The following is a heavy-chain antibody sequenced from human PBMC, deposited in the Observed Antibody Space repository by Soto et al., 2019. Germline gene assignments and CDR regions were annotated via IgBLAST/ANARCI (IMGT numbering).Heavy chain of an antibody. CDR1: GFTFSSYW. V-gene: IGHV3-7*01. J-gene: IGHJ4*02. CDR2: IKQDGSEK. Sequence: GGSLRLSCAASGFTFSSYWMSWVRQAPGKGLEWVANIKQDGSEKYYVEHVKGRFTISRDNAKNSLYLQMNSLRAEDTAVYYCARGMVGVVVVPAATKLGYWGQGTLVTVSS. CDR3: ARGMVGVVVVPAATKLGY. D-gene: IGHD2-2*01.